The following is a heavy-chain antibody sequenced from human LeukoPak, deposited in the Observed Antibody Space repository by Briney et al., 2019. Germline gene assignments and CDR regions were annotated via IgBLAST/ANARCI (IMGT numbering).Heavy chain of an antibody. CDR1: AFSLNAYN. J-gene: IGHJ5*02. D-gene: IGHD2/OR15-2a*01. Sequence: GGSLRLSCAASAFSLNAYNMNWVRQAPGKGLEWVSSISYTGTYIYYADSVKGRFTISRDNAKNSLYLQMNSLRAEDTAVYYCARDTYRAPHDPWGQGTLVTVSS. V-gene: IGHV3-21*01. CDR2: ISYTGTYI. CDR3: ARDTYRAPHDP.